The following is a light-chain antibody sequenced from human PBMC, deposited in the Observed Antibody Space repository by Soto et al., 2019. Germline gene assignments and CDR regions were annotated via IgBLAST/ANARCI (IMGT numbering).Light chain of an antibody. CDR2: GAS. CDR1: QSISGY. Sequence: DIQMTQSPSSLSASVGDRVTITCRAGQSISGYLNWYQQKSGKAPNLLIYGASNLRSGVPSRFSGGGSGTDFTLTITSLQLEDFATYYCQQGSSAPYTFGQGTKLDIK. CDR3: QQGSSAPYT. V-gene: IGKV1-39*01. J-gene: IGKJ2*01.